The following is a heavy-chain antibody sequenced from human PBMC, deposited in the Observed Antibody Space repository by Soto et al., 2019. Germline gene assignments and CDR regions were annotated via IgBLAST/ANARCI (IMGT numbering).Heavy chain of an antibody. Sequence: SETLSLTCAVYGGSFSGYYWSWIRQPPGKGLEWIGEINHSGSTNYNPSLKSRVAISVDTSKNQFSLKLSSVTAADTAVYYCARGPLTGDTAMVIAYFDYWGQGTLVTVSS. CDR2: INHSGST. CDR1: GGSFSGYY. D-gene: IGHD5-18*01. V-gene: IGHV4-34*01. CDR3: ARGPLTGDTAMVIAYFDY. J-gene: IGHJ4*02.